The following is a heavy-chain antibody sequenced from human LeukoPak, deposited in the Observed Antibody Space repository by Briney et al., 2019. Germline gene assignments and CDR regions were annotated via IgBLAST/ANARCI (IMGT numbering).Heavy chain of an antibody. Sequence: GGSLRLSCAASGFTFSSYWMHWVRHAPGKGLVWVSRINSDGSSTSYADSVKGRFTISRDNAKNTLYLQMNSLRAEDTAVYYCAREPAVHDYFDYWGQGTLVTVSS. D-gene: IGHD3-10*02. CDR1: GFTFSSYW. J-gene: IGHJ4*02. V-gene: IGHV3-74*01. CDR2: INSDGSST. CDR3: AREPAVHDYFDY.